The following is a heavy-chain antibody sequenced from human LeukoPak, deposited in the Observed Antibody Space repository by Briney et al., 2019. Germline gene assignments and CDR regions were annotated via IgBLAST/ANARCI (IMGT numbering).Heavy chain of an antibody. D-gene: IGHD2-15*01. J-gene: IGHJ4*02. V-gene: IGHV3-7*01. CDR1: GFTFRNYW. CDR2: IKKTGSET. Sequence: GGSLRLSCAASGFTFRNYWMNWVRQAPGKGLEWVAYIKKTGSETYYVDSVKGRFTITRDNTRNSLFLQMYSLRAEDTAVYFCAREDGYCSGGNCYSYFDSWGQGTLVTVSS. CDR3: AREDGYCSGGNCYSYFDS.